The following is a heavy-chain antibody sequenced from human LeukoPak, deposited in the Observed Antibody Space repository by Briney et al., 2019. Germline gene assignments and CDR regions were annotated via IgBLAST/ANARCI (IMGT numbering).Heavy chain of an antibody. CDR3: ARAEGEIYYRSGRNNWFDP. D-gene: IGHD3-10*01. Sequence: WETLSLTCTVSGYSISSGYYWGWIRQPPGKGLEWIGTLRHSGTTYYNPSLKSRVTISIDSSKNQFSLKLTSVTAADTAVFYCARAEGEIYYRSGRNNWFDPWGQGTLVTVSS. CDR2: LRHSGTT. J-gene: IGHJ5*02. V-gene: IGHV4-38-2*02. CDR1: GYSISSGYY.